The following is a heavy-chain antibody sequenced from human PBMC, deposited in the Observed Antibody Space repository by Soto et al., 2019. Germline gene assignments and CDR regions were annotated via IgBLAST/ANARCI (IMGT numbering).Heavy chain of an antibody. J-gene: IGHJ4*02. V-gene: IGHV3-66*01. CDR1: GFTVSTKY. Sequence: EVQLVESGGGLVQPGGSLRLSCAASGFTVSTKYMSWVRQAPGKGLEWVSDIYSGGSTFYADSVRGRFTISRDNSKNTGNLQMNSLRAEDTAVYYCARDPWAADSWGQGTLVTVSS. CDR2: IYSGGST. CDR3: ARDPWAADS. D-gene: IGHD3-16*01.